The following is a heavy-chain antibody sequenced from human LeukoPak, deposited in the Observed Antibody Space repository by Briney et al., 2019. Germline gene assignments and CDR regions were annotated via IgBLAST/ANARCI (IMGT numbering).Heavy chain of an antibody. CDR3: ARGRRGYFDY. CDR1: GFTFSSYE. V-gene: IGHV3-48*03. Sequence: GGSLRLSCAASGFTFSSYEMNWVRQAPGEGREWVSYISSSGSTIYYADSVKGRFTISRDNAKNSLYLQMNSLRAEDTAVYYCARGRRGYFDYWGQGTLVTVSS. CDR2: ISSSGSTI. J-gene: IGHJ4*02. D-gene: IGHD3-10*01.